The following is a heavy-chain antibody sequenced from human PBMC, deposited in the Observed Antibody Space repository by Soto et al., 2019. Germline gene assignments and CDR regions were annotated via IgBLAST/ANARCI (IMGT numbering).Heavy chain of an antibody. V-gene: IGHV3-30*18. CDR1: GFTFSSYG. D-gene: IGHD3-22*01. Sequence: QVQLVESGGGVVQPGRSLRLSCAASGFTFSSYGMHWVRQAPGKGLEWVAVISYDGSNKYYADSVKGRFTISRDNSNNTLDLHMNSLRAEDTAVYYCAKAGYYDSSGYSGYFQHWGQGTLVTVSS. CDR2: ISYDGSNK. J-gene: IGHJ1*01. CDR3: AKAGYYDSSGYSGYFQH.